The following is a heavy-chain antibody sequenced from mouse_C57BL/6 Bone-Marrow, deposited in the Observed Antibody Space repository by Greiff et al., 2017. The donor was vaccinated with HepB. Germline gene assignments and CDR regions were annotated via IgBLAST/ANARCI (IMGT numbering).Heavy chain of an antibody. J-gene: IGHJ2*01. CDR2: IDPSDSYT. CDR1: GYTFTSYW. D-gene: IGHD2-2*01. CDR3: ARSRGLGGDYFDY. Sequence: VQLQQPGAELVRPGTSVKLSCKASGYTFTSYWMHWVKQRPGQGLEWIGVIDPSDSYTNYNQKFKGKATLTVDTSSSTAYMQLSSLTSEDSAVYYCARSRGLGGDYFDYWGQGTTLTVSS. V-gene: IGHV1-59*01.